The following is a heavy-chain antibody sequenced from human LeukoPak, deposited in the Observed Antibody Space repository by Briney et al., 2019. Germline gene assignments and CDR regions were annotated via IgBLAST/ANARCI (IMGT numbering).Heavy chain of an antibody. CDR3: AKRGVVIRVILVGFHKEAYYFDS. V-gene: IGHV3-53*01. D-gene: IGHD3-22*01. J-gene: IGHJ4*02. Sequence: GGSLRLSCAASGFTVSSNYMSWVRQAPGKGLEWVSIIYDGGSTYYADSVKGRFTISRDNSKNTLYLQMNSLRAEDTAVYFCAKRGVVIRVILVGFHKEAYYFDSWGRGALVTVSS. CDR2: IYDGGST. CDR1: GFTVSSNY.